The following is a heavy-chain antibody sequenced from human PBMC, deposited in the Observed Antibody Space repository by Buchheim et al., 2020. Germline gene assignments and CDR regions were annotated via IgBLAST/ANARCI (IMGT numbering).Heavy chain of an antibody. CDR2: IYHSGTT. CDR3: ATRPSDLSYWYFDL. Sequence: QVQLQESGPGLVKPSQTLSLTCTVSNGSISSDDFYWSWIRQHPGKGLEWIGYIYHSGTTYYNPSLSSRLDISMDTSKNQFSLNLDSVTAADTAIYYCATRPSDLSYWYFDLWGRGTL. V-gene: IGHV4-31*03. CDR1: NGSISSDDFY. J-gene: IGHJ2*01. D-gene: IGHD6-6*01.